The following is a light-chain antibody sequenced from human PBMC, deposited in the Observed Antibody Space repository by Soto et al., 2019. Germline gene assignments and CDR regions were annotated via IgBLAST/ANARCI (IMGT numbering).Light chain of an antibody. J-gene: IGKJ2*01. CDR3: QQYGTSPRT. Sequence: ENVLTQSPGTLSLSPGERATLSCRASLSVTSYLAWYQKKLGQPPRLLIYGAYNRPTGIPDRFTGSGSGTDFTLTISRLQPEDFAVYYCQQYGTSPRTFGQGTKVEIK. CDR2: GAY. CDR1: LSVTSY. V-gene: IGKV3-20*01.